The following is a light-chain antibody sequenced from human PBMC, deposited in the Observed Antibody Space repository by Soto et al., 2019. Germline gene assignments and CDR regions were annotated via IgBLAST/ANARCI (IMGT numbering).Light chain of an antibody. CDR1: QSISSW. CDR2: KAS. J-gene: IGKJ2*01. V-gene: IGKV1-5*03. Sequence: DLQMTQSPPTLSASVGDRVTITCRASQSISSWLAWYQQKPGKAPKLLIYKASSLESGVPSRFSGSGSGTEFTITISSLQPDDFATYYCQQYNSYLYTFGQGTKLEIK. CDR3: QQYNSYLYT.